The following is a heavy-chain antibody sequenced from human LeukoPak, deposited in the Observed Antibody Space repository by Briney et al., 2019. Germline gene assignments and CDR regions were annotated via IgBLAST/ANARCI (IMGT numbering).Heavy chain of an antibody. V-gene: IGHV3-21*06. D-gene: IGHD1-14*01. Sequence: PGGSLRLSCTASGLTFSTSGFNWVRQAPGKGLEWVASIGPTGSDRYHADSIKGRFTISRDNANNFLYLQMNSLRAEDTAVYYCATETNGRHYDDWSQGSLLTVSS. CDR3: ATETNGRHYDD. CDR2: IGPTGSDR. CDR1: GLTFSTSG. J-gene: IGHJ4*02.